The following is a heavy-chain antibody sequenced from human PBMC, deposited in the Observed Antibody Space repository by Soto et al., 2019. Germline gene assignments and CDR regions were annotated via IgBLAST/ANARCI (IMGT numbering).Heavy chain of an antibody. J-gene: IGHJ4*02. CDR3: AKHRYGSGSYAGDY. Sequence: EVQLLESGGGLVQPGGSLRLSCAASGFTFSTYAMSWVRQAPGKGLEWVSGLSGSGGSTNYADSGKGRFTISRDNSMNTLYLQMSSLRGEDTAVYYCAKHRYGSGSYAGDYWGQGTLVTVSS. CDR2: LSGSGGST. CDR1: GFTFSTYA. V-gene: IGHV3-23*01. D-gene: IGHD3-10*01.